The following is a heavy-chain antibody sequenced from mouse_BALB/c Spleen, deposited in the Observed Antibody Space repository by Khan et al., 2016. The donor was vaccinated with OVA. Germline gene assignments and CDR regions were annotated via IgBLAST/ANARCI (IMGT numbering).Heavy chain of an antibody. CDR3: VGCADAGVFAY. D-gene: IGHD2-14*01. J-gene: IGHJ3*01. Sequence: VQLQQSGADFVKPGASVKLSCTASGFNIKDTYMHWINQRPQQGLVWIGRIYPANGDVKYNPKFQDKATIAADTSSNTAYLQLRRLTSADSAVYDCVGCADAGVFAYWGQGTLVTVSA. V-gene: IGHV14-3*02. CDR1: GFNIKDTY. CDR2: IYPANGDV.